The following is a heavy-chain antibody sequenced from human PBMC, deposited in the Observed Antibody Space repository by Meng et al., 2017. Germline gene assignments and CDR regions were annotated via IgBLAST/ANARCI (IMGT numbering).Heavy chain of an antibody. CDR3: ARRRGGSSDWFDP. D-gene: IGHD6-6*01. CDR2: INHSGST. CDR1: GGSFRGYY. J-gene: IGHJ5*02. V-gene: IGHV4-34*01. Sequence: GHLRQWVAGLLKPSETLSLTCAVYGGSFRGYYWSWIRQPPGKGLEWIGEINHSGSTNYNPSLKSRVTISVDTSKNQFSLKLSSVTAADTAVYYCARRRGGSSDWFDPWGQGTLVTVSS.